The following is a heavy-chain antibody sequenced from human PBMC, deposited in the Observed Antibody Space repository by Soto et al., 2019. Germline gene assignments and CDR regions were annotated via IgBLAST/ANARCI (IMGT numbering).Heavy chain of an antibody. CDR2: IYYSGGT. D-gene: IGHD3-3*01. J-gene: IGHJ4*02. CDR3: ARVRTEDFWSGYSADY. CDR1: GGSISSYY. Sequence: SETLSLTCTVSGGSISSYYWSWIRQPTGKGLEWIGYIYYSGGTYYNPSLKSRVTISADTSKNQFSLKLSSVTAADTAVYYCARVRTEDFWSGYSADYWGQGTLVTVSS. V-gene: IGHV4-59*12.